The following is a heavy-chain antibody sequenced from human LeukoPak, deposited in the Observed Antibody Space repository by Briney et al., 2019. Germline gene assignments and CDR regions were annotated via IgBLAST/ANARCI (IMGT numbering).Heavy chain of an antibody. CDR1: GDSISNYY. CDR3: ARSSGYEADVPGTPAWFDP. V-gene: IGHV4-4*07. CDR2: IYIIGST. J-gene: IGHJ5*02. D-gene: IGHD5-12*01. Sequence: SETLSLTCTVSGDSISNYYWSWIRQPAGKGLEWIGRIYIIGSTDYNPSLKRRVSMSLDTSKNQFSLKLTSVTAADTAVYYCARSSGYEADVPGTPAWFDPWGQGTPVTVSS.